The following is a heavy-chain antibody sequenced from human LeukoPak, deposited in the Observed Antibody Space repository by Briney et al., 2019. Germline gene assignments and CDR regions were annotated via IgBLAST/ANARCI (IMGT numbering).Heavy chain of an antibody. CDR2: IIPIFGTA. V-gene: IGHV1-69*06. D-gene: IGHD1-26*01. CDR3: ARGGSDFEYYYYGMDV. CDR1: GGTFSSYA. J-gene: IGHJ6*04. Sequence: GAPVKVSCKASGGTFSSYAISWVRQAPGQGLEWMGGIIPIFGTANYAQKFQGRVTITADKSTSTAYMELSSLRSEDTAVYYCARGGSDFEYYYYGMDVWGKGTTVTVSS.